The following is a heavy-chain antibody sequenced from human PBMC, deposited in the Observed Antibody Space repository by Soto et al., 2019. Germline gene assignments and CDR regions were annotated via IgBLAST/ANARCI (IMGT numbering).Heavy chain of an antibody. CDR3: GHRSGRIFDY. D-gene: IGHD3-10*01. V-gene: IGHV2-5*02. CDR2: IYWDDDK. CDR1: GFSLTTKGMG. J-gene: IGHJ4*02. Sequence: TLGNAKHSATMSLAVCGFSLTTKGMGVVCIRQPPGKALEWLAIIYWDDDKRYRPSLKSRLTITKDTSRNQVVLTMTNMDPVYTCTYSCGHRSGRIFDYWGQGNLVSVS.